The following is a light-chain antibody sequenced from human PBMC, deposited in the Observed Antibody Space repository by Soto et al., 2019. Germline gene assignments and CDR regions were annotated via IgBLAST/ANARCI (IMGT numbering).Light chain of an antibody. Sequence: EIVMTQSPAALSVSPGEGATLSCRASQGIGSTLAWYQQKPGQTPRLLIYDASTRAAGVPARFSGSGSGTDFTLTINTLEPEDFAVYFCQQYDRSPETFGPGTKVDIK. CDR1: QGIGST. CDR3: QQYDRSPET. J-gene: IGKJ3*01. V-gene: IGKV3-15*01. CDR2: DAS.